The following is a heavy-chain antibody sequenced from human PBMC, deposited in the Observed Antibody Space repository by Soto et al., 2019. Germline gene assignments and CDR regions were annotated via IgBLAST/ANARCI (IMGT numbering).Heavy chain of an antibody. J-gene: IGHJ5*02. CDR1: GGSISSSSYY. Sequence: QLQLQESGPGLVKPSETLSLTCTVSGGSISSSSYYWGWIRQPPGKGLEWIGSIYYSGSTYYNPSLKSRVTISVDTSKNQFSLKLSSVTAADTAVYYCARHSLYHPFATHANNWFDPWGQGTLVTVSS. CDR3: ARHSLYHPFATHANNWFDP. CDR2: IYYSGST. V-gene: IGHV4-39*01. D-gene: IGHD3-16*01.